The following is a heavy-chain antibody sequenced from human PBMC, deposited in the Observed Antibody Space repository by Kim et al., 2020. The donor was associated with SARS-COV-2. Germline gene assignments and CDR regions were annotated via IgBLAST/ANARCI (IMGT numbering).Heavy chain of an antibody. CDR2: LYHSGST. D-gene: IGHD2-8*01. Sequence: SETLSLTCAVSGGSISSSNWWSWVRQPPGKGLEWIGELYHSGSTNYNPSLKSRVTISVDKSKNQLSLKLSSVTAADTAVYYCARDFSGYCTNGVCYPPFDCWGQGTLVTVSS. CDR1: GGSISSSNW. J-gene: IGHJ4*02. CDR3: ARDFSGYCTNGVCYPPFDC. V-gene: IGHV4-4*02.